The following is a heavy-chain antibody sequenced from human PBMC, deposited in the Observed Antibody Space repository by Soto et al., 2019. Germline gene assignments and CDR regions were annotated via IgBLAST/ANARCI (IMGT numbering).Heavy chain of an antibody. V-gene: IGHV4-61*01. D-gene: IGHD3-16*01. J-gene: IGHJ5*02. CDR2: IYYSGST. CDR1: GGSASPGSYY. CDR3: AREEYYLGIRIWRLRDNWFHT. Sequence: PSQELSHPYTGSGGSASPGSYYGSWILHPPGKGLEWIGYIYYSGSTNYNPSLKSRVTISVDPSKNQFSLKLSSVTAADTAVYYCAREEYYLGIRIWRLRDNWFHTWTKGTMV.